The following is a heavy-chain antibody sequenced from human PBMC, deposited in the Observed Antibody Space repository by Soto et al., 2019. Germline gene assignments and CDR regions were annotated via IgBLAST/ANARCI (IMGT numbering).Heavy chain of an antibody. CDR2: IYWDDSK. Sequence: QITLKESGPTLVKPTQTLTLTCTFSGFSLSSNGVDVGWIRQPPGKALEWLALIYWDDSKHYSPSLKSRLTITKDTSRNQVVLTMTNMDPVDTATYYCAKKGGGDYILGYWGQGTLVTVSS. J-gene: IGHJ4*02. CDR1: GFSLSSNGVD. D-gene: IGHD4-17*01. CDR3: AKKGGGDYILGY. V-gene: IGHV2-5*02.